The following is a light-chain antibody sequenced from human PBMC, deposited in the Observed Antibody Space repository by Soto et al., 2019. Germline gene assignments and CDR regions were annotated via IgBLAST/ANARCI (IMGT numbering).Light chain of an antibody. V-gene: IGKV3-11*01. CDR2: AAS. CDR3: QQRSNWPPWT. CDR1: QSVSSY. Sequence: EIVLTQSPATLSLSPGERATLSCRASQSVSSYLAWYQQKPGQAPSLLIYAASNRATGIPARFSGSGSGTDVTLTISSLEPEDFAVYYCQQRSNWPPWTFGQGTKVEIK. J-gene: IGKJ1*01.